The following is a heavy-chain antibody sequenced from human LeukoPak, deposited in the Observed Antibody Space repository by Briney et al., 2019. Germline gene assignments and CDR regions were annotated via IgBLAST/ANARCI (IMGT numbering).Heavy chain of an antibody. CDR3: ARAPYDSSGPFDY. D-gene: IGHD3-22*01. V-gene: IGHV4-31*03. CDR2: IYYSGST. J-gene: IGHJ4*02. Sequence: PSETLFLTCTVSGGSISSGGYFWSWIRQHPGKGLEWIGFIYYSGSTYYNPSFKSRVTISVETSKNQFSLRLSSVTAADTAVYYCARAPYDSSGPFDYWGQGTLVTVSS. CDR1: GGSISSGGYF.